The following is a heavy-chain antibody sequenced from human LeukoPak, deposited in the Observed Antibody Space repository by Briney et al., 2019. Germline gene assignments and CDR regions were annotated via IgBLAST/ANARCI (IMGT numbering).Heavy chain of an antibody. CDR1: GGSISSSSYS. D-gene: IGHD6-19*01. Sequence: SETLSLTCTVSGGSISSSSYSWGWIRQPPGKGLEWIGSIFYNGNTYDNPSLKSRVTMSVDTSNNQFSLKLSSVTAADAAIYYCARVLGSSGRNWFDPWGQGTLVTVSS. CDR2: IFYNGNT. J-gene: IGHJ5*02. CDR3: ARVLGSSGRNWFDP. V-gene: IGHV4-39*07.